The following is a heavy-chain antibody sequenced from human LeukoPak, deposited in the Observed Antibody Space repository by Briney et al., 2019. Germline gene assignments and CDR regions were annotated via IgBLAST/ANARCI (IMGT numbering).Heavy chain of an antibody. J-gene: IGHJ4*02. CDR3: ARDFYGSGSYWGAFDY. V-gene: IGHV3-30*04. CDR1: GFTFSYFA. CDR2: ISYDGSNK. D-gene: IGHD1-26*01. Sequence: GGSLRLSCAASGFTFSYFAMHWVRQAPGKGLEWVAVISYDGSNKYYADSVKGRFTISRDNSKNTLYLQMSSLRAEDTAVYYCARDFYGSGSYWGAFDYSGQGTLVTVSS.